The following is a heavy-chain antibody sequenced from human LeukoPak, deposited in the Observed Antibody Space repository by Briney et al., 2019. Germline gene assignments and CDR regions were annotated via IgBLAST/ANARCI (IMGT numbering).Heavy chain of an antibody. CDR3: ARDWELSLDY. Sequence: QPGRSLRLSCAASGFTFSSYGMHWVRQAPGKGLEWVAVISYDGSNKYYADSVKGRFTISRDNSKNTLYLEMNSLRAEDTAVYYCARDWELSLDYWGQGTLVTVSS. CDR2: ISYDGSNK. D-gene: IGHD3-16*02. J-gene: IGHJ4*02. CDR1: GFTFSSYG. V-gene: IGHV3-30*03.